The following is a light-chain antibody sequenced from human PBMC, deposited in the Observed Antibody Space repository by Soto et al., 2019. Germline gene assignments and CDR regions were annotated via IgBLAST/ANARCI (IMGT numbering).Light chain of an antibody. Sequence: QSVLTQPASVSGSPGQSITISCTGTSSDVGNYKYVSWYQQHPGKAPKLIIYEVSNRPSGVSDRFSGSKSDNTASLTISGLQAEDETDYYCLSYTSSGTYVFGTGTKLTVL. CDR1: SSDVGNYKY. J-gene: IGLJ1*01. V-gene: IGLV2-14*01. CDR3: LSYTSSGTYV. CDR2: EVS.